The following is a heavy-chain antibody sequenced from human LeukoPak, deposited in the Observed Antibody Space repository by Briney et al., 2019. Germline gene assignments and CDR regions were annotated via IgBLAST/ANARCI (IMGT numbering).Heavy chain of an antibody. V-gene: IGHV3-21*01. Sequence: PGGSLRLSCAASGFTFSSYSMNWVRQAPGKGLEWVSSIVSSSNYIYYADSVKGRFTISRDNAKNSLYLQMNSRRAEDTAVYYCARDGWVDYWGQGTLVTVSS. CDR2: IVSSSNYI. D-gene: IGHD1-26*01. J-gene: IGHJ4*02. CDR3: ARDGWVDY. CDR1: GFTFSSYS.